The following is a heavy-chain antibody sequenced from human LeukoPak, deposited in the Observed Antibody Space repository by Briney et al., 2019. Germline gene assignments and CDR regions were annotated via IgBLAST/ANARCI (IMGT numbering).Heavy chain of an antibody. D-gene: IGHD6-13*01. Sequence: SETLSLTCTVSGGSISSGSYYWSWIRQPAGKGLEWIGRIYTSGSTNYNPSLKSRVIMSVDTSKNQFSLKLSSVTAADTAVYYCSRDYGYSSSWYFDPWGQGTLVTVSS. CDR2: IYTSGST. CDR3: SRDYGYSSSWYFDP. J-gene: IGHJ5*02. CDR1: GGSISSGSYY. V-gene: IGHV4-61*02.